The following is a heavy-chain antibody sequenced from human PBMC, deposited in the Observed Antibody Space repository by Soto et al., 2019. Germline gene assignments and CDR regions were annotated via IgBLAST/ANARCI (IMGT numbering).Heavy chain of an antibody. CDR1: GGTFSSYA. CDR3: ARGGTGDYVALPYYYYGMDV. J-gene: IGHJ6*02. D-gene: IGHD4-17*01. Sequence: QVQLVQSGAEVKKPGSSVKVSCKASGGTFSSYAISWVRQAPGQGLEWMGGIIPIFGTANYAQKFQGRVTITADKSTSTAYMELSSLRSEDTAVYYCARGGTGDYVALPYYYYGMDVWGQGTTVTVSS. V-gene: IGHV1-69*06. CDR2: IIPIFGTA.